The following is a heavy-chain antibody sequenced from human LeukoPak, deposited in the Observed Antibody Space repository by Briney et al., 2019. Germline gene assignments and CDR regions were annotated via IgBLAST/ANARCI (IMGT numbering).Heavy chain of an antibody. CDR3: AKDSVSWFRNLFDY. CDR1: GFTFSSYS. V-gene: IGHV3-21*01. CDR2: ISSSSSYI. D-gene: IGHD6-13*01. Sequence: PGGSLRLSCAASGFTFSSYSMNWVRQAPGKGLEWVSSISSSSSYIYYADSVKGRFTISRDNAKNSLYLQMNSLRAEDTAVYYCAKDSVSWFRNLFDYWGQGTLVTVSS. J-gene: IGHJ4*02.